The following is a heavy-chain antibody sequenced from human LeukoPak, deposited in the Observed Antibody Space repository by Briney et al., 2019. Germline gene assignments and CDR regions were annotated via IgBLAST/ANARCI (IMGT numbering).Heavy chain of an antibody. J-gene: IGHJ4*02. CDR2: ISGSGGST. V-gene: IGHV3-23*01. CDR3: AKAQPSSWYTHYFDY. CDR1: GGSISSSSHY. Sequence: PSETLSLTCTVSGGSISSSSHYWGWIRQPPGKGLEWVSAISGSGGSTYYADSVKGRFTISRDNSKNTLYLQMNSLRAEDTAVYYCAKAQPSSWYTHYFDYWGQGTLVTVSS. D-gene: IGHD6-13*01.